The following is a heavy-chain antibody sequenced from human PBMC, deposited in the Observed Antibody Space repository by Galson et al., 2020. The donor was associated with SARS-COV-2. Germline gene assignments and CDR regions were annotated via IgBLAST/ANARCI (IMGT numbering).Heavy chain of an antibody. Sequence: GGSLRLSCAASGFTFSTYAMHWARQAPGKGLEWVAIIWYDGSNINYADSVRGRFSISRDNSKNTLFLQMNSLRVEDTAVYFCARDPTSALYCTGGSCPLDHWGQGTQVTVFS. CDR2: IWYDGSNI. V-gene: IGHV3-33*01. CDR3: ARDPTSALYCTGGSCPLDH. D-gene: IGHD2-15*01. CDR1: GFTFSTYA. J-gene: IGHJ5*02.